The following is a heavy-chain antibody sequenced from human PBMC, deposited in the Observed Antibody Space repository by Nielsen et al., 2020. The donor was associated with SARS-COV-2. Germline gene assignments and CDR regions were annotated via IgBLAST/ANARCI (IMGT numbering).Heavy chain of an antibody. CDR3: ASGSFRYGSGSYLFDY. CDR1: GGSISSGGYY. V-gene: IGHV4-39*01. D-gene: IGHD3-10*01. CDR2: IYYSGST. Sequence: SETLSLTCTVSGGSISSGGYYWGWIRQPPGKGLEWIGSIYYSGSTYYNPSLKSRVTISVDTSKNQFSLKLSSVTAADTAVYYCASGSFRYGSGSYLFDYWGQGTLVTVSS. J-gene: IGHJ4*02.